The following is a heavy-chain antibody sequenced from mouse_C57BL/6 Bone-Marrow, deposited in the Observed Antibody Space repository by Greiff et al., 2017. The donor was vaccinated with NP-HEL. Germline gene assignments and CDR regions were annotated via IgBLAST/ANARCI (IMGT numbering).Heavy chain of an antibody. Sequence: VQLQQSGAELARPGASVKLSCKASGYTFTSYGISWVKQRTGQGLEWIGEIYPRSGNTYYNEKFKGKATLTADKSSSTAYMELSSLTSEDSAVYFGARSGYYGRGYAMDYWGQGTSVTVSS. J-gene: IGHJ4*01. CDR3: ARSGYYGRGYAMDY. D-gene: IGHD1-1*01. V-gene: IGHV1-81*01. CDR2: IYPRSGNT. CDR1: GYTFTSYG.